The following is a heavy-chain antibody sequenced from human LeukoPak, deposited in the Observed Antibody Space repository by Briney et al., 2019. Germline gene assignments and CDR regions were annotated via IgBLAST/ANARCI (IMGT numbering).Heavy chain of an antibody. CDR2: IYNGGTT. Sequence: PSETLSLTCTVSDGSISGDNYYWSWIRQLPGKGLEWIGYIYNGGTTYYNPSLKSRVIISVDTSKNQFSLKLKSVTAADTAMYYCAREARFFAYYDYWGQGTLVTVSS. V-gene: IGHV4-31*03. CDR1: DGSISGDNYY. CDR3: AREARFFAYYDY. J-gene: IGHJ4*02. D-gene: IGHD2-21*01.